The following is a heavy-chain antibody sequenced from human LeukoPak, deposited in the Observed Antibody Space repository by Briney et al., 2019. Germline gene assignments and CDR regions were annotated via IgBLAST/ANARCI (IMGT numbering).Heavy chain of an antibody. D-gene: IGHD3-3*01. CDR2: ISYDGSNK. V-gene: IGHV3-30*18. J-gene: IGHJ4*02. CDR1: GFTFSSYW. Sequence: PGGSLRLSCAASGFTFSSYWMHWVRQAPGKGLEWVAVISYDGSNKYYADSVKGRFTISRDNSKNTLYLQMNSLRAEDTAVYYCAKGLFTDFWSGVFDYWGQGTLVTVSS. CDR3: AKGLFTDFWSGVFDY.